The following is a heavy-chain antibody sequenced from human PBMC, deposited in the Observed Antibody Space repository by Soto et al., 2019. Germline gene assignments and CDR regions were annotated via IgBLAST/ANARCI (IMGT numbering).Heavy chain of an antibody. V-gene: IGHV4-31*03. CDR1: GGSFSSGDYY. Sequence: SETLSLTCTVSGGSFSSGDYYWSWIRQHPGKGLEWIGYIYYSGSTYYNPSLRSRVTISVDTSTKQFSLKLTSVTAADTALYYCASEFVYGDYGGWFDPWGQGTQVTVSS. D-gene: IGHD4-17*01. CDR2: IYYSGST. J-gene: IGHJ5*02. CDR3: ASEFVYGDYGGWFDP.